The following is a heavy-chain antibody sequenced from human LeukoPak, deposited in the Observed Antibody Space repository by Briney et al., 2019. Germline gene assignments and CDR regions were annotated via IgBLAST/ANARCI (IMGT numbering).Heavy chain of an antibody. Sequence: SVKVTCKASGFTFTSSAVQWMRQARGQRLEWIGWIVVGSGNTNYAQKFQERVTITRDMSTSTAYMELSSLRSEDTAVYYCAAESSREAHGMDVWGQGTTVTVSS. CDR2: IVVGSGNT. V-gene: IGHV1-58*01. CDR1: GFTFTSSA. CDR3: AAESSREAHGMDV. D-gene: IGHD1-26*01. J-gene: IGHJ6*02.